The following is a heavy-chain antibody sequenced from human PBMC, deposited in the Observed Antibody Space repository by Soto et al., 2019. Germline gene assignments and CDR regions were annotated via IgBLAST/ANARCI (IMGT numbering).Heavy chain of an antibody. V-gene: IGHV3-13*01. CDR3: ARENGRREMATSYFDS. D-gene: IGHD5-12*01. J-gene: IGHJ4*02. CDR2: IGTAGDT. Sequence: PGGSLRLSCAASGFTFSSYDMHWVRQATGKGLEWVSAIGTAGDTYYPGSVKGRFTISRENAKNSLYLQMNSLRAGDTAVYYCARENGRREMATSYFDSWGQGTLVTVSS. CDR1: GFTFSSYD.